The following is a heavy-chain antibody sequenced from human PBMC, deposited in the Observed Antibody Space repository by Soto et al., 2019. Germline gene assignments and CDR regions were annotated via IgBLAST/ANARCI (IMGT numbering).Heavy chain of an antibody. D-gene: IGHD3-9*01. CDR1: EFTFSSYW. CDR3: AKEALTGYQPYYFDY. J-gene: IGHJ4*02. Sequence: GSLRLSCTASEFTFSSYWMHWVRQAPGKGLEWLSRINRDGTDTSYADSVKGRFTVSRDNAKNTLYLQMDSLRAEDTAVYYCAKEALTGYQPYYFDYWGPGPLVTVSS. CDR2: INRDGTDT. V-gene: IGHV3-74*01.